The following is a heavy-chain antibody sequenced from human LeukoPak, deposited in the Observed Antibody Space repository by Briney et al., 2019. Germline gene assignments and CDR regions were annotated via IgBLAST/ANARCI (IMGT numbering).Heavy chain of an antibody. V-gene: IGHV3-30*18. CDR3: AKDRTRTPSRTAAIIVAFDY. D-gene: IGHD2-2*01. CDR1: GFTFSSYG. Sequence: PGGSLRLSCAASGFTFSSYGMHWVRQAPGKGLEWVAVISYDGSNKYYADSVKGRFTISRDNSKNTLYLQMNSLRAEDTAVYDSAKDRTRTPSRTAAIIVAFDYWGQGTLVTVSS. CDR2: ISYDGSNK. J-gene: IGHJ4*02.